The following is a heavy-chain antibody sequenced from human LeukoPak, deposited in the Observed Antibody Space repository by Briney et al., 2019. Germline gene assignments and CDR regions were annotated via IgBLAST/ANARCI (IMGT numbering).Heavy chain of an antibody. D-gene: IGHD3-10*01. CDR1: GFTTSSYA. Sequence: GDLRLSCAASGFTTSSYAISWVRQAPGKGLEWVSGIVGSGDNTYYRDSVKGRFTISRDNSKNTLYLQMNSLRAEDTAVYYCAKAYYGSGSPAGGYWGQGTLVTVSS. J-gene: IGHJ4*02. V-gene: IGHV3-23*01. CDR3: AKAYYGSGSPAGGY. CDR2: IVGSGDNT.